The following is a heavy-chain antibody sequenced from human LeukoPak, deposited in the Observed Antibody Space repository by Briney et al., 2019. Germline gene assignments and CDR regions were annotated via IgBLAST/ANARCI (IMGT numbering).Heavy chain of an antibody. V-gene: IGHV3-23*01. J-gene: IGHJ4*02. CDR1: AFTFSSYA. CDR3: AKAFWTGWYFFDD. D-gene: IGHD3/OR15-3a*01. Sequence: GGSLRLSCAASAFTFSSYAMSWVRQVPGKGLEWVSSISGSGDSTYYADSVKGRFTISRDNSKNTLYLQMNSLRAEDTALYYCAKAFWTGWYFFDDWGQGTLVTVSS. CDR2: ISGSGDST.